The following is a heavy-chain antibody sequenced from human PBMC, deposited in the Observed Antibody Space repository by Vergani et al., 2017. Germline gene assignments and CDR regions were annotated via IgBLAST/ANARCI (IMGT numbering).Heavy chain of an antibody. Sequence: QVQLQESGPGLVKPSQTLSLTCTVSGGSLSSGSDYWSCIRQSAGKGLEWIGRVSVNGRTTYNPSLESRVAMSIDMSKNQFSLKLSSVTAADTAMYYCASDRVGHDCSSTPCHNWFDPWCQGSLVIVSS. CDR1: GGSLSSGSDY. D-gene: IGHD2-15*01. CDR3: ASDRVGHDCSSTPCHNWFDP. J-gene: IGHJ5*02. V-gene: IGHV4-61*02. CDR2: VSVNGRT.